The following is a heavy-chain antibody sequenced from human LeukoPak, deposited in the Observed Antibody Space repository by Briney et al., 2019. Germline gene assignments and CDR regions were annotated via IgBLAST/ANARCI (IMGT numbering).Heavy chain of an antibody. CDR3: ARASSSWYSCWFDP. CDR1: GGSFSGYY. Sequence: SETLSLTCAVYGGSFSGYYWSWIRQPPGKGLEWIGEINHSGSTNYNPSLKSRVTISVDTSKNQFSLKLSSVTAADTAVYYCARASSSWYSCWFDPWGQGTLVTVSS. D-gene: IGHD6-13*01. V-gene: IGHV4-34*01. J-gene: IGHJ5*02. CDR2: INHSGST.